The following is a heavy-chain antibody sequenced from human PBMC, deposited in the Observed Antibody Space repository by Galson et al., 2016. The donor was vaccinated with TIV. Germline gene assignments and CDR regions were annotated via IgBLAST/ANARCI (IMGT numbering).Heavy chain of an antibody. D-gene: IGHD1-26*01. J-gene: IGHJ3*02. V-gene: IGHV3-23*01. CDR3: AKSGESGDYSWDGFDI. CDR2: VSLSGGFT. CDR1: GFTFSTYG. Sequence: SLRLSCAASGFTFSTYGIHWVRQAPGKGLEWVSTVSLSGGFTYYADSVKGRFTISRDNSKYTLYLQMNALRAEDTAMYYCAKSGESGDYSWDGFDIWGQGTVVIVS.